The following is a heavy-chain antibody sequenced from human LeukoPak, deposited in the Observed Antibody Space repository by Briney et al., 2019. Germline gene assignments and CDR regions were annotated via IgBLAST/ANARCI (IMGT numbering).Heavy chain of an antibody. CDR3: ARGFRAAGTGYYFDY. D-gene: IGHD6-13*01. CDR2: IYHSGST. V-gene: IGHV4-30-2*01. J-gene: IGHJ4*02. Sequence: SQTLSLTCTVSGGSISSGGYYWSWIRQPPGKGLEWIGYIYHSGSTYYNPSLKSRVTISVDRSKNQFSLKLSSVTAADTAVYYCARGFRAAGTGYYFDYWGQGTLVTVSS. CDR1: GGSISSGGYY.